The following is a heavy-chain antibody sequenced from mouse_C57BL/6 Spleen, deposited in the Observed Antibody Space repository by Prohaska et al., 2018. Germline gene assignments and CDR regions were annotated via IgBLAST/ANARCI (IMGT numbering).Heavy chain of an antibody. V-gene: IGHV1-18*01. J-gene: IGHJ4*01. CDR3: ARGEGREDGYYDAMDY. D-gene: IGHD2-3*01. Sequence: HGKSLEWIGDINPNNGGTIYNQKFKGKATLTVDKSSSTAYMELRSLTSEDTAVYYCARGEGREDGYYDAMDYWGQGTSVTVSS. CDR2: INPNNGGT.